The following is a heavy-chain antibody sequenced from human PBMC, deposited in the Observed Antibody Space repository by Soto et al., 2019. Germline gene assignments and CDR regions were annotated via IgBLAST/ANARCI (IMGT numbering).Heavy chain of an antibody. CDR3: ARGKADIVVVVAATRWWYFDY. Sequence: SVKVSCKASGGAFSSYAISWVRQAPGQGLEWMGGIIPIFGTANYAQKFQGRVTITADESTSTAYMELSSLRSEDTAVYYCARGKADIVVVVAATRWWYFDYWGQGTLVTVSS. V-gene: IGHV1-69*13. CDR2: IIPIFGTA. CDR1: GGAFSSYA. D-gene: IGHD2-15*01. J-gene: IGHJ4*02.